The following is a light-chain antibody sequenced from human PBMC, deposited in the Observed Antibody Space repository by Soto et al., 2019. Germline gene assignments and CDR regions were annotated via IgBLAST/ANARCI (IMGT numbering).Light chain of an antibody. CDR3: QKYNNSPRAT. Sequence: EIVMTRSPATLYMSPGERATLSCRASQSISSNLAWYQQKPGHAHRLRRFRPSSRATGFPARFSGSGSGTEFNLTISSLQSEDVGVYDCQKYNNSPRATFGGVTNVDI. CDR1: QSISSN. J-gene: IGKJ4*01. V-gene: IGKV3-15*01. CDR2: RPS.